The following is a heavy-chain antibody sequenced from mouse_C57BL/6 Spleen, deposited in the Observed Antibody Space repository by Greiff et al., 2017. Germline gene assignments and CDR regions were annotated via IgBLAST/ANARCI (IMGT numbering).Heavy chain of an antibody. V-gene: IGHV1-26*01. CDR2: INPNNGGT. Sequence: EVQLQQSGPELVKPGASVKISCKASGYTFTDYYMNWVKQSHGKSLEWIGDINPNNGGTSYNQKFKGKATLTVDKSSSTAYMELRSLTSEDSAVYYCARSSDGYYGGWYFDVWGTGTTVTVSS. D-gene: IGHD2-3*01. J-gene: IGHJ1*03. CDR1: GYTFTDYY. CDR3: ARSSDGYYGGWYFDV.